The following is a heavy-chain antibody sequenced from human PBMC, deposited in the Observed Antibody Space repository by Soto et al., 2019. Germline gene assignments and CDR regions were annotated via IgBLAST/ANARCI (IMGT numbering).Heavy chain of an antibody. CDR3: TRGRCGAY. CDR1: GYAFTTYG. V-gene: IGHV1-18*01. D-gene: IGHD3-10*01. Sequence: QVHLVQSGAEVKKPGASVKVSCQGSGYAFTTYGITWVRQAPGQGLEWMGWISAHNGNTNYAQKLQGRVTVTRDTSTRTAFIELRSLCYDDTAVYACTRGRCGAYWGQGELVPLPS. CDR2: ISAHNGNT. J-gene: IGHJ4*02.